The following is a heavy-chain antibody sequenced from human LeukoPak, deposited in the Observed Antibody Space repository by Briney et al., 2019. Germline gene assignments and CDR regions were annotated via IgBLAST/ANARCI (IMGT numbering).Heavy chain of an antibody. CDR2: ITPKSGDT. Sequence: ASVKVSCKASGYTCSDFYIHWVRQGPGQGLEYVGWITPKSGDTYSPQRFQGRVTMTRDASISTAYMELSSLRSDDTAVYFCARVRLADERAWAYWGQGTLVTVSS. D-gene: IGHD3-3*02. V-gene: IGHV1-2*02. J-gene: IGHJ4*02. CDR3: ARVRLADERAWAY. CDR1: GYTCSDFY.